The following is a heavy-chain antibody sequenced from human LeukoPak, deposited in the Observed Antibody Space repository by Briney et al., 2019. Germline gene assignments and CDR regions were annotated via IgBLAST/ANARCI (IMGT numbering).Heavy chain of an antibody. D-gene: IGHD2-2*01. Sequence: PSETLSLTCTVSGGSISSGSYYWSWIRQPAWKGLEWIGRIYGSGSTNYNPSLKSRVTISVDTSKNQFSLKLSSVTAADTAVYYCASQSRNSYYFDYWGQGTLVTVSS. V-gene: IGHV4-61*02. CDR1: GGSISSGSYY. J-gene: IGHJ4*02. CDR3: ASQSRNSYYFDY. CDR2: IYGSGST.